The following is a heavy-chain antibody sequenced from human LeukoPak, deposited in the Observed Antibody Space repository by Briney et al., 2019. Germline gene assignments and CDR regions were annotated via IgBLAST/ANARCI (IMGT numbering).Heavy chain of an antibody. V-gene: IGHV1-46*01. D-gene: IGHD3-16*02. J-gene: IGHJ4*02. CDR2: INPSGGST. CDR3: ARGQGYYDYVWGSYRPKNFDY. CDR1: GYTFTSYY. Sequence: ASVKVSCKASGYTFTSYYMHWVRQAPGQGLEWMGIINPSGGSTSYAQKFQGRVTMTRDTSTSTVYMELSSLRSEDTAVYYCARGQGYYDYVWGSYRPKNFDYWGQGTLVTVSS.